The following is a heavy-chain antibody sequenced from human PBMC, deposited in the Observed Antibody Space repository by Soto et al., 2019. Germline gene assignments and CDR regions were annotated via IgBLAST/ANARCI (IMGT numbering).Heavy chain of an antibody. CDR1: GGSISSGDYY. D-gene: IGHD6-13*01. CDR2: IYYSGST. CDR3: ARVEDPESSSWHPCDP. J-gene: IGHJ5*02. V-gene: IGHV4-30-4*01. Sequence: SETLSLTCTVSGGSISSGDYYWSWIRQPPGKGLEWIGYIYYSGSTYYNPSLKSRVTISVDKSKNQFSLKLTFVTAADTAVYYCARVEDPESSSWHPCDPWGQGTLVIVSS.